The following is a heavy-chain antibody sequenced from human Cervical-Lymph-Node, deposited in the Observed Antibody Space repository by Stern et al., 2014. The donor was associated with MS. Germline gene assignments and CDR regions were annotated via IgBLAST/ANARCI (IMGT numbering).Heavy chain of an antibody. Sequence: HVQLQDSGPGLVKPSQTLSLTCTVSGGSISSGDYYWSWIRQPPGKGLEWIGYIYYRGSTYYKPSLKSRVNISVDTTTNQFSLTLSSVTAADTAVYYCAREGPRTGTLVYWGQGTLVTVSS. CDR3: AREGPRTGTLVY. J-gene: IGHJ4*02. CDR2: IYYRGST. CDR1: GGSISSGDYY. V-gene: IGHV4-30-4*01. D-gene: IGHD3/OR15-3a*01.